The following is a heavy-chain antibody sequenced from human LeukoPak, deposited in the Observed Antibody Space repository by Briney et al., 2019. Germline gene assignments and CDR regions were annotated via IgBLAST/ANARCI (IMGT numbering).Heavy chain of an antibody. CDR2: INHSGST. CDR1: GGSFSGYY. Sequence: PSETLSLTCAVYGGSFSGYYWSWVRQPPGKGLEWIGEINHSGSTNYNPSLKSRVPISVDTSKNQFSLKLSSVTAADTAVYYCARGRSRAFDIWGQGTMVTVSS. CDR3: ARGRSRAFDI. J-gene: IGHJ3*02. V-gene: IGHV4-34*01.